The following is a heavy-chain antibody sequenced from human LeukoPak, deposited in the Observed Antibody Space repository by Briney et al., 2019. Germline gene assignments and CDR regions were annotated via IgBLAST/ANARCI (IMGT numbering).Heavy chain of an antibody. Sequence: GGSLRLSCTASGFTFGDYAMSWVRQAPGKGLEWVGFIRSKAYGGTTEYAASVKGRFTISRDDSKSIAYLQMNSLKTEDTAVYYCTRGPSGSYGRSGAFDIWGQGTMVTVSS. CDR3: TRGPSGSYGRSGAFDI. D-gene: IGHD1-26*01. CDR2: IRSKAYGGTT. J-gene: IGHJ3*02. V-gene: IGHV3-49*04. CDR1: GFTFGDYA.